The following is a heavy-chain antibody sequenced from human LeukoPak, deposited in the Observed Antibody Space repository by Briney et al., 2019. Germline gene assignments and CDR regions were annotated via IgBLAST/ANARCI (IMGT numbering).Heavy chain of an antibody. Sequence: PSETLCLTCVIYGGSFSGYYWSWIREPPGKGVERIGEINHSGSTNYNPSLKSRVTISVDTSKNQFSLKLSSVTAADTAVYYCARDMSSSGLSQADDAFDIWGQGTMVTVSS. J-gene: IGHJ3*02. D-gene: IGHD3-10*01. CDR2: INHSGST. CDR3: ARDMSSSGLSQADDAFDI. V-gene: IGHV4-34*01. CDR1: GGSFSGYY.